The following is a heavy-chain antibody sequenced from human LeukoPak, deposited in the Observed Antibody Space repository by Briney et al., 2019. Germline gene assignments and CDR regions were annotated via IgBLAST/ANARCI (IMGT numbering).Heavy chain of an antibody. CDR1: GFTFSSYG. V-gene: IGHV3-23*01. CDR3: AKASGRDKGYSSDY. CDR2: ISGSGVNT. Sequence: GGTLRLSCAASGFTFSSYGMTWVRQAPGKGLEWVSAISGSGVNTYYVDSVKGRFTISRDNSKNTLYLQMNSLRAEDTAVYYCAKASGRDKGYSSDYSGQGTLVTVSS. D-gene: IGHD2-15*01. J-gene: IGHJ4*02.